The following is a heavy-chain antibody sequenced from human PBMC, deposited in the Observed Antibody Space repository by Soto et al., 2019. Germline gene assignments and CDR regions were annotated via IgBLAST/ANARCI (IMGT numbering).Heavy chain of an antibody. Sequence: QLQLQESGPGLVKPSETLSLTCTVSGGSISSSSYYWGWIRQPPGKGLEWIGSIYYSGSTYYNPSLKSRVTRSVDTSKNQFSLKLSSVTAADTAVYYCARHVVAAAGTSGSDYWGQGTLVTVSS. J-gene: IGHJ4*02. CDR1: GGSISSSSYY. D-gene: IGHD6-13*01. CDR2: IYYSGST. V-gene: IGHV4-39*01. CDR3: ARHVVAAAGTSGSDY.